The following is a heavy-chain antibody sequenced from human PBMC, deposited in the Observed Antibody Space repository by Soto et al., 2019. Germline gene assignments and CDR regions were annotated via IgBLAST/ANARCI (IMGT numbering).Heavy chain of an antibody. Sequence: GGSLRLSCAASGFTFSSFAMSWVRQAPGKGLQWVSALSHNSINKFYTDSVKGRFTISRDNSKNTMSLEMNSLRAEDTAKYYCAKLAGDQWMFDYWGQGILVTVSS. CDR1: GFTFSSFA. D-gene: IGHD5-12*01. CDR2: LSHNSINK. V-gene: IGHV3-23*01. J-gene: IGHJ4*02. CDR3: AKLAGDQWMFDY.